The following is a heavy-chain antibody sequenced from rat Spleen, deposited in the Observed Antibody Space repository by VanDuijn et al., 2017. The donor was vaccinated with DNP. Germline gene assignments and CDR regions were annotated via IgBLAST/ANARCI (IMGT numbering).Heavy chain of an antibody. Sequence: EVQLVESGGDLVQPGRSLTLSCAGSGFTFSDYNMAWVRQAPKKGLEWVATISYDGSSTYYRDSVKGRFTISRDNAKSILYLQMDSLRSEDTATYYCARGYYAGGYYYSWGQGVMVTVSS. V-gene: IGHV5-7*01. CDR2: ISYDGSST. CDR3: ARGYYAGGYYYS. CDR1: GFTFSDYN. D-gene: IGHD1-12*02. J-gene: IGHJ2*01.